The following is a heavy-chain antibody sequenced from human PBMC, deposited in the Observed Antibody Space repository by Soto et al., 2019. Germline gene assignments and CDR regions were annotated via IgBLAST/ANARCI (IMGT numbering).Heavy chain of an antibody. V-gene: IGHV3-48*02. CDR2: ISSSSSTI. CDR1: GFTFSSNS. D-gene: IGHD3-3*01. CDR3: ARVIWSGHLTSDL. J-gene: IGHJ5*02. Sequence: EVQVVESGGGLVQPGGSLRLSCAASGFTFSSNSMNWVRQAPGKGLEWISYISSSSSTISADSVKGRFTISRDNTTNSLYLQMNSLRDEDTAVYYCARVIWSGHLTSDLWGQGTLVTVSS.